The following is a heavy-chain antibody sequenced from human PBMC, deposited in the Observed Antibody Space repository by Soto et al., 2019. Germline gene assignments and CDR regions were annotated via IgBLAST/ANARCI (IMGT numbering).Heavy chain of an antibody. J-gene: IGHJ4*02. Sequence: PGGSLRLSCAASGFTFSSYAMSWVRQAPGKGLEWVSAISGSGGSTYYADSVKGRFTISRDNSKNTLYLQMNSLRAEDTAVYYCAKTLYYYDSSGYVDYWGQGTLVTVSS. CDR2: ISGSGGST. V-gene: IGHV3-23*01. CDR3: AKTLYYYDSSGYVDY. D-gene: IGHD3-22*01. CDR1: GFTFSSYA.